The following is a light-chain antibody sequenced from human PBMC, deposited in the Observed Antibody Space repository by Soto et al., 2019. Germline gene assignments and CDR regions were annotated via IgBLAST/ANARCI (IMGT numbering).Light chain of an antibody. CDR1: SSDVGGYKY. CDR3: SSYTSISTPYV. CDR2: EVS. V-gene: IGLV2-14*01. Sequence: QSALTQPASVSGSPGQSITISCTGTSSDVGGYKYVSWYQQHPGKAPKLMIYEVSNRPSGVSNRFSGSKSGNTASLTISGLQAEDEADYYCSSYTSISTPYVFGTGTKVTVL. J-gene: IGLJ1*01.